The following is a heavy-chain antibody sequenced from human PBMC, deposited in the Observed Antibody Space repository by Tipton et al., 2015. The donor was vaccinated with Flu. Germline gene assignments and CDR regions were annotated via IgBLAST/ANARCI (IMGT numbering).Heavy chain of an antibody. Sequence: GSLRLSCVGSGFKFSDFSIHWVRQVPGKGLEWVGRIKTRREDYATRYSESVKGRFTISRDDSKNTAFLEMDKVRMDDTAVYSCLRHVVQLRLDWLDSWGPGTPVTVSA. D-gene: IGHD5-24*01. J-gene: IGHJ5*01. CDR1: GFKFSDFS. CDR3: LRHVVQLRLDWLDS. CDR2: IKTRREDYAT. V-gene: IGHV3-73*01.